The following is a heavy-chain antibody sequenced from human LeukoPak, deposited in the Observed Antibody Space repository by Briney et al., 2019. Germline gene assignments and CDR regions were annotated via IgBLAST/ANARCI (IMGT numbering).Heavy chain of an antibody. CDR1: GFTFSSYE. V-gene: IGHV3-48*03. CDR2: ISTSASTI. Sequence: GGSLRLSCAASGFTFSSYEMNWVRQAPGKGLKWVSYISTSASTIYYADSVKGRFTSSRDNAKNSLYLQMNSLRAEDTAVYYCARRGTSRSSSYFDYWGQGTLVTVSS. D-gene: IGHD6-6*01. J-gene: IGHJ4*02. CDR3: ARRGTSRSSSYFDY.